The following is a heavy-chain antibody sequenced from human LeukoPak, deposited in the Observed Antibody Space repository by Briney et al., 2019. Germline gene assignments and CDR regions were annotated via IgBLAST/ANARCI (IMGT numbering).Heavy chain of an antibody. CDR1: GGSFSGYY. CDR3: ARLTSIYTYGSGNREDYFDY. D-gene: IGHD3-10*01. V-gene: IGHV4-34*01. J-gene: IGHJ4*02. CDR2: INHSGST. Sequence: PSETLSLTCAVYGGSFSGYYWSWIRQPPGKGLEWIGEINHSGSTNYNPSLKSRVTMSVDTSKNQFSLKLSSVTAADTAVYYCARLTSIYTYGSGNREDYFDYWGQGTLVTVSS.